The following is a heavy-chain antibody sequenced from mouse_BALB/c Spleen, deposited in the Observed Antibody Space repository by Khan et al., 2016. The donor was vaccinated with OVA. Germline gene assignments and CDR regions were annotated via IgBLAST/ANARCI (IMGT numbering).Heavy chain of an antibody. CDR3: ARKNYYGYAMDY. CDR1: GYSITSGYA. Sequence: EVQLQESGPGLVKPSQSLSLTCTVTGYSITSGYAWNWIRQFPGNKLEWMGYISYSGSTGYNPSLRSRISITRDTSKNQFFLQLNSVTTEDTATYYCARKNYYGYAMDYWGQGTSVTVSS. CDR2: ISYSGST. D-gene: IGHD1-1*01. V-gene: IGHV3-2*02. J-gene: IGHJ4*01.